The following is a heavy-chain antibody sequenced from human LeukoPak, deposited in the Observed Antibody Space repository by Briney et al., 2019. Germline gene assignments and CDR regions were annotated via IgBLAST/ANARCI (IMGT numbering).Heavy chain of an antibody. D-gene: IGHD4-17*01. Sequence: PGRSLRLSCAASGFTFSSYSMHWVRQAPGKGLKWVAFISYDGINKYADSVKGRFTISRDNSKNTLYLQMNSLRAEDTAVYYCASQTDYGVDYARFDYWGQGTLVTVSS. CDR1: GFTFSSYS. CDR2: ISYDGINK. V-gene: IGHV3-30*04. CDR3: ASQTDYGVDYARFDY. J-gene: IGHJ4*02.